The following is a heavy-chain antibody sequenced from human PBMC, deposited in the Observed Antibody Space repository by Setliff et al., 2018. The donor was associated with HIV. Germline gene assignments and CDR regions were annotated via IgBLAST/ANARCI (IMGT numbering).Heavy chain of an antibody. Sequence: PGGSLRLSCAASGFTFSNNWMAWVRLAPGKGLEWVANIKQDGSVKNYVDSVRGRFTLSRDNSKNTVYLQMDSLRTEDTAVYYCASSYPNYNYGNYDFWSGYYHDDAFDIWGQGTMVTVSS. CDR1: GFTFSNNW. CDR3: ASSYPNYNYGNYDFWSGYYHDDAFDI. CDR2: IKQDGSVK. D-gene: IGHD3-3*01. J-gene: IGHJ3*02. V-gene: IGHV3-7*02.